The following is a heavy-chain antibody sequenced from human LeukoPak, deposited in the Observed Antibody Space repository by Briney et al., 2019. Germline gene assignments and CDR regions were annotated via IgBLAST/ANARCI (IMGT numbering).Heavy chain of an antibody. CDR3: ARPGIAVAGEFFDY. D-gene: IGHD6-19*01. J-gene: IGHJ4*02. V-gene: IGHV3-30-3*01. CDR2: IAYDGGNK. CDR1: GFTFSSYA. Sequence: GRSLRLSCAASGFTFSSYAIHWVRQAPGKGLEWVAVIAYDGGNKYYADSVKGRFTISRDNSKNTLFLQMNSLRAEDTAVYYCARPGIAVAGEFFDYWGQGTLVTVSS.